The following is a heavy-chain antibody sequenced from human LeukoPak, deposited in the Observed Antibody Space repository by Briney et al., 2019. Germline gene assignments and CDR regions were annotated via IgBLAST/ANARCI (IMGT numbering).Heavy chain of an antibody. J-gene: IGHJ4*02. CDR1: GFTFSTYA. D-gene: IGHD6-13*01. V-gene: IGHV3-23*01. Sequence: PGGSLRLSCAASGFTFSTYAMIWVRQAPGKGLEWVSVICGSGSYTYYADSVKGRFTISRDNSKDTLYLQMNSLRAEDTAVYYCARDWYDYWGQGTLVTVSS. CDR2: ICGSGSYT. CDR3: ARDWYDY.